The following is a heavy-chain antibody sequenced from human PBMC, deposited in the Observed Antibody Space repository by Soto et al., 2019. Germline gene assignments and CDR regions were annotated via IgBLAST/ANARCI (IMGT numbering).Heavy chain of an antibody. Sequence: QVQLVQSGAEVKKPGASVKVSCKASGYTFTSYAMHWVRQAPGQRLEWMGWINAGNGNTKYSQKFQGRVTITRDTSASTAYMEMSSLRSEDTAVYYCARDIPRFYAFDIWGQGTMVTVSS. CDR2: INAGNGNT. CDR1: GYTFTSYA. J-gene: IGHJ3*02. D-gene: IGHD2-2*02. CDR3: ARDIPRFYAFDI. V-gene: IGHV1-3*01.